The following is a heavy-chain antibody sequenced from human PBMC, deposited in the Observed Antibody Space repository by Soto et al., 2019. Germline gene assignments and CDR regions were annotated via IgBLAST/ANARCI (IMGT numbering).Heavy chain of an antibody. J-gene: IGHJ2*01. CDR1: GFTFGSYA. V-gene: IGHV3-30-3*01. D-gene: IGHD5-18*01. CDR2: ISYDGSNK. Sequence: TGGSLRHSCAASGFTFGSYAMHLVRQAPGKGLEWVAVISYDGSNKYYADSVKGRFTISRDNSKNTLYLQMNSLRAEDTAVYYCARDPLWGTAMVLWYFDLWGRGTLVTVSS. CDR3: ARDPLWGTAMVLWYFDL.